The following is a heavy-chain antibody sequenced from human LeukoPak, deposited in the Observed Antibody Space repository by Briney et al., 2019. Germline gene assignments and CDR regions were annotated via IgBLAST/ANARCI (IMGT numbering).Heavy chain of an antibody. Sequence: GGSLRLSCVASRFTFSSYSMTWVRRAPGTGLEWVSSISFGGGYIFYTDSMKGRFTIFRDDSKNSLYLEMNSLRAEDTAVYFCARIVLTPPYGMDVWGQGTTVTVSS. V-gene: IGHV3-21*01. D-gene: IGHD2/OR15-2a*01. CDR2: ISFGGGYI. J-gene: IGHJ6*02. CDR3: ARIVLTPPYGMDV. CDR1: RFTFSSYS.